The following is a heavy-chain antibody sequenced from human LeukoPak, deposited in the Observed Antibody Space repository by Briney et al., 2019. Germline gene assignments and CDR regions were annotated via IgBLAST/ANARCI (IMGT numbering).Heavy chain of an antibody. J-gene: IGHJ4*02. CDR3: AKDYSSSIDY. CDR1: GGTFSSYA. V-gene: IGHV1-69*05. CDR2: IIPIFGTA. D-gene: IGHD6-13*01. Sequence: GASVKVSCKASGGTFSSYAISWVRQAPGQGLEWMGGIIPIFGTANYAQKFQGRVTITTDESTSTAYMELSSLRAEDTAVYYCAKDYSSSIDYWGQGTLVTVSS.